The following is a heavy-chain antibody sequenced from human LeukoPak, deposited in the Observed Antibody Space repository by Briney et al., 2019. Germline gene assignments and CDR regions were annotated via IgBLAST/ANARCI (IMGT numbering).Heavy chain of an antibody. D-gene: IGHD2-21*02. CDR1: GFAFNTYW. J-gene: IGHJ4*02. CDR3: TAKDN. V-gene: IGHV3-74*01. CDR2: IDPDGSTI. Sequence: GGSLRLSCAASGFAFNTYWMHWVRQVPGEGLVWVSHIDPDGSTINYADFVKGRFTISRDKAKNTLWLQMDDLRADDSAVYFCTAKDNWGRGTMVTVSS.